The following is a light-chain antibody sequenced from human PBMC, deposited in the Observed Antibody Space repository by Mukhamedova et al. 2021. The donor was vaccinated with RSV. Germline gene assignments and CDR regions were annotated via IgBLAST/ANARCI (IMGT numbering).Light chain of an antibody. Sequence: GRAPNLLIYDASSLQRGVPPRFSGSGSGTDFTLTVSGLQPEDFATYYCLHFDHDNYPFTFGPGTKVETK. J-gene: IGKJ3*01. CDR3: LHFDHDNYPFT. V-gene: IGKV1-13*01. CDR2: DAS.